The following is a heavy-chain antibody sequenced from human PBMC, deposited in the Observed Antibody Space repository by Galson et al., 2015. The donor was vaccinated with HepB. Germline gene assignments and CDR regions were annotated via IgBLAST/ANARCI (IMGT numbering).Heavy chain of an antibody. D-gene: IGHD3-9*01. V-gene: IGHV3-23*01. CDR1: GFTFSNYV. CDR3: AKDAASDTAGYYKRAFDN. CDR2: TSGSGGST. J-gene: IGHJ4*02. Sequence: SLRLSCAASGFTFSNYVMSWVRQAPGKGLEWVSATSGSGGSTYYADSVKGRFTISRDESKNTLYPQMNSLTAEDTAVYYCAKDAASDTAGYYKRAFDNWGQGTLVTVSS.